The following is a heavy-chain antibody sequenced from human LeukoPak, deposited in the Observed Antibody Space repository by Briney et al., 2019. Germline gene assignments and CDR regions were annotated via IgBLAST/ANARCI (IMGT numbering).Heavy chain of an antibody. CDR3: ATHRSYYDILGRESFDY. D-gene: IGHD3-9*01. CDR1: GYTLTELS. J-gene: IGHJ4*02. CDR2: FDPEDGET. Sequence: ASVKVSCKVSGYTLTELSMHWVRQAPGKGLEWMGGFDPEDGETIYAQKFQGRVTITADKSTSTAYMELSSLRSEDTAVYYCATHRSYYDILGRESFDYWGQGTLVTVSS. V-gene: IGHV1-24*01.